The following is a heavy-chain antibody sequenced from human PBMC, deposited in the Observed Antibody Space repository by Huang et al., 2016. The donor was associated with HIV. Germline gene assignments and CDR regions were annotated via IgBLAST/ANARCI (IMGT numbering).Heavy chain of an antibody. V-gene: IGHV3-15*01. CDR1: GFTFSDAW. Sequence: VKLVESGGGLVKPVGSLRLYCVVFGFTFSDAWMTWVRQAPGKGLEWFGLIKMDIGGGTAYYTVPLKGRCDIRKEDSSTTGRLYKICEKSEDTYVYCGYGEGDIWSGYGKDDWGQGAPVTV. CDR3: YGEGDIWSGYGKDD. CDR2: IKMDIGGGTA. J-gene: IGHJ6*02. D-gene: IGHD3-3*01.